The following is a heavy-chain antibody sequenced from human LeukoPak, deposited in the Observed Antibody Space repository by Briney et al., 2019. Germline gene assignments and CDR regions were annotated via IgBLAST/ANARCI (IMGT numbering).Heavy chain of an antibody. D-gene: IGHD3-9*01. CDR2: ISGSGGST. Sequence: GGSLRLSCAASGFTFSSYGMSWVRQAPGKGLEWVSAISGSGGSTYYADSVKGRFTISRDNSKNTLYLQMNSLRAEDTAVYYCAKDNDWLFVYNWFDTWGQGNLVTVSS. CDR1: GFTFSSYG. J-gene: IGHJ5*02. V-gene: IGHV3-23*01. CDR3: AKDNDWLFVYNWFDT.